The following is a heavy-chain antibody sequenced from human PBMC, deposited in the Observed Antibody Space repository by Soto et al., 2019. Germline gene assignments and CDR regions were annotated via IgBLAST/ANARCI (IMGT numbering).Heavy chain of an antibody. D-gene: IGHD6-13*01. J-gene: IGHJ4*02. Sequence: QVQLVESGGGVVQPGRSLRLSCAASGFTFSSYGMHWVRQAPGKGLEWVAVIWYDGSNKYYADSVKGRFTISRDNSKNTLYLQMNSRRAEDTAVCCCARAELYSSSLVYWGQGTLVSVSS. CDR1: GFTFSSYG. V-gene: IGHV3-33*01. CDR3: ARAELYSSSLVY. CDR2: IWYDGSNK.